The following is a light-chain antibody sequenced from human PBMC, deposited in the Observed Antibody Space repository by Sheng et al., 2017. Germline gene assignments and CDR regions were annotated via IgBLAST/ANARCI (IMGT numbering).Light chain of an antibody. CDR2: GVS. V-gene: IGKV3-20*01. CDR1: QTVSGS. Sequence: EIVLTQSPATLSVSPGDGATFSCRASQTVSGSLAWYQQKPGQAPRLLIYGVSSRATGIPDKFSGSGSGTDFTLTIDRLQSEDFAMYYCQQYDSSPITFGQGTRLEI. J-gene: IGKJ5*01. CDR3: QQYDSSPIT.